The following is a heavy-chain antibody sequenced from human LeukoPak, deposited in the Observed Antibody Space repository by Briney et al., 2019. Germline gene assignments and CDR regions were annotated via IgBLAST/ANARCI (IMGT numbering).Heavy chain of an antibody. CDR1: GFSFITYE. J-gene: IGHJ4*02. CDR3: ARDSWGSYYFDY. Sequence: KAGGSLRLSCEASGFSFITYEMNWVRQAPGKGLEWVSSISSSSSYIYYADSVKGRFTISRDNAKNSLYLQMNSLRAEDTAVYYCARDSWGSYYFDYWGQGTLVTVSS. V-gene: IGHV3-21*01. D-gene: IGHD3-16*01. CDR2: ISSSSSYI.